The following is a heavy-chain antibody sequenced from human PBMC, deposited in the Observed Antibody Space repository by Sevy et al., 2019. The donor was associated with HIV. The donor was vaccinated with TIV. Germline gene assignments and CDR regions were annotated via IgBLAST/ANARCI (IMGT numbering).Heavy chain of an antibody. J-gene: IGHJ4*02. D-gene: IGHD3-9*01. CDR1: GFTFSDYY. CDR3: ARVPAKSQVLRYFDWLLPDY. CDR2: ISSSGSTI. V-gene: IGHV3-11*01. Sequence: GGSLRLSCAASGFTFSDYYISWIRQAPGKGLEWVSYISSSGSTIYYADSVKGRFTISRDNAKNSLYLQMNSLRAEDTAVYYCARVPAKSQVLRYFDWLLPDYWGQGTLVTVSS.